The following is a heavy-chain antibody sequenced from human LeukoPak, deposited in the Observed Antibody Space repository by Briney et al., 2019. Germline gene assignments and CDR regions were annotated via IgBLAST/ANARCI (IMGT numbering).Heavy chain of an antibody. J-gene: IGHJ6*02. D-gene: IGHD3-9*01. CDR3: ARVPLRYFDWRVRYGMDV. CDR2: IIPIFGTA. V-gene: IGHV1-69*13. Sequence: SVKVSCKASGGTFSSYAISWVRQAPGQGLEWMGGIIPIFGTANYAQKFQGRVTITADESTSTAYMELSSLRSEDTAVYYCARVPLRYFDWRVRYGMDVWGQGTTVTVSS. CDR1: GGTFSSYA.